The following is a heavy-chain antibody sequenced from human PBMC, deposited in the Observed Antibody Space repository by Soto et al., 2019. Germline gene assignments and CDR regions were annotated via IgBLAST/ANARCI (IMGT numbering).Heavy chain of an antibody. CDR1: GGSFSGYY. CDR3: ARGIRYSSGWQVFYY. CDR2: INHSGST. D-gene: IGHD6-19*01. V-gene: IGHV4-34*01. J-gene: IGHJ4*02. Sequence: QVQLQQWGAGLLKPSETLSLTCAVYGGSFSGYYWSWIRQPPGKGLEWIGEINHSGSTNYNPSLKSRVTISVDTSKNQFSLKLSSGTAADTAVYYCARGIRYSSGWQVFYYWGQGTLVTVSS.